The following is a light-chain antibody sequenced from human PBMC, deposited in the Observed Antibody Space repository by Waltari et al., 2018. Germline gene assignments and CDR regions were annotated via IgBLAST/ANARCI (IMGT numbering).Light chain of an antibody. Sequence: EIVLTQSPATLSLSPGDRATLSCRASQSVSRAVAWYQEKPGQAPRLLIYGASGRATGIPDRFSGSGSGTDFSLTISRLEPEDFAVYFCQHYVRLPATFGQGTKVEIK. CDR3: QHYVRLPAT. CDR1: QSVSRAV. V-gene: IGKV3-20*01. J-gene: IGKJ1*01. CDR2: GAS.